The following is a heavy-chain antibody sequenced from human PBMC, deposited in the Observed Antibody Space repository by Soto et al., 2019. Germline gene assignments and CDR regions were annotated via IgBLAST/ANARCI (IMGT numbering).Heavy chain of an antibody. Sequence: EVHLLESGGGLVQPGGSLRLSCAASGFTFNNYAMSWVRQAPGKGLEWVSAISGSGTSTYYADSVKGRFTISRDNSKNTLYLQMNSLRAEDTAVYYCARDPRGYSCGWDYYFDYWGQGTLVTVSS. V-gene: IGHV3-23*01. D-gene: IGHD6-19*01. CDR2: ISGSGTST. CDR1: GFTFNNYA. CDR3: ARDPRGYSCGWDYYFDY. J-gene: IGHJ4*02.